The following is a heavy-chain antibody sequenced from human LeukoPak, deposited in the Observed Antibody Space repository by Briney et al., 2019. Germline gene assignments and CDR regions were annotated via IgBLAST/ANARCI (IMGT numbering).Heavy chain of an antibody. J-gene: IGHJ4*02. CDR2: ISYDGSNK. CDR3: ARGAVAGNSFDY. D-gene: IGHD6-19*01. V-gene: IGHV3-30*03. Sequence: PGGSLRLSCAASGFTFNSYGMHWVRQAPGKGLEWVTIISYDGSNKYYADSVKGRFTISRDNSKNTLYLQMNSLRAEDTAVYYCARGAVAGNSFDYWGQGTLVTVSS. CDR1: GFTFNSYG.